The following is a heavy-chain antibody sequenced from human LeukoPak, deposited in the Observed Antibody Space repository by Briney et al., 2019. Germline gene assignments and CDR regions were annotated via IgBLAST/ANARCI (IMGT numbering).Heavy chain of an antibody. V-gene: IGHV3-9*03. Sequence: GGSLRLSCGASGFTFSSYWMHWVRQAPGKGLEWVSGISWNSGSIGYADSVKGRFTISRDNAKNSLYLQMNSLRAEDMALYYCAKGVRGVITPDFDYWGQGTLVTVSS. CDR3: AKGVRGVITPDFDY. CDR2: ISWNSGSI. J-gene: IGHJ4*02. CDR1: GFTFSSYW. D-gene: IGHD3-10*01.